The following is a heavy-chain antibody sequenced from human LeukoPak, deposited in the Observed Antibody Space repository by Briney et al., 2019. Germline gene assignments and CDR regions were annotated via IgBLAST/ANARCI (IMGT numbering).Heavy chain of an antibody. J-gene: IGHJ4*02. CDR3: ATEQEFFSSWPRVTWFMY. Sequence: GGSLRLSCAASGFTFSDYYMSWIRQAPGKGLEWVSYISSSGSTIYYADSVKGRFTISRDNAKNSLYLQMNSLRAEDTAVYYCATEQEFFSSWPRVTWFMYWGQGTLVTVSS. V-gene: IGHV3-11*01. CDR1: GFTFSDYY. D-gene: IGHD6-13*01. CDR2: ISSSGSTI.